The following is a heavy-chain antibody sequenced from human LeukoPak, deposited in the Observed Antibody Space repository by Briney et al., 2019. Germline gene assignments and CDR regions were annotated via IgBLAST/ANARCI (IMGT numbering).Heavy chain of an antibody. D-gene: IGHD4-17*01. CDR3: ATLYGDYGPDAFDI. V-gene: IGHV3-7*01. CDR1: GFTFSNYW. CDR2: IKENGSEK. J-gene: IGHJ3*02. Sequence: GGSLRLSCAASGFTFSNYWMTWVRQAPGKGLEWVANIKENGSEKYYVDSVKGRFTISRDNAKNSLYLQMNSLRAEDTAVYYCATLYGDYGPDAFDIWGQGTMVTVSS.